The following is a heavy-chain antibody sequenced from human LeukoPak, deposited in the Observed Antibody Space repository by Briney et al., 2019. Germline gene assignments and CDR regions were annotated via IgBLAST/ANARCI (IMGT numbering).Heavy chain of an antibody. CDR3: ARGKAYYDILAGYSAYYFDY. J-gene: IGHJ4*02. Sequence: ASVTVSFKASGYTFTSYDINWVRQATGQGLEWMGWMNPNSGNTGYAQKFQGRVTMTRNTSISTAYMELSSLRSEDTAVYYCARGKAYYDILAGYSAYYFDYWGQGTLVTVSS. CDR2: MNPNSGNT. D-gene: IGHD3-9*01. CDR1: GYTFTSYD. V-gene: IGHV1-8*01.